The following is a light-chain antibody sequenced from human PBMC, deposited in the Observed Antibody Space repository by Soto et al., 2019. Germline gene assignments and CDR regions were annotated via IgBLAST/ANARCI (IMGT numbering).Light chain of an antibody. CDR1: QSVSSN. V-gene: IGKV3D-15*01. J-gene: IGKJ4*01. Sequence: ETVMTQSPATLSVSPGERATISCRASQSVSSNLAWYQQKPGQPPRLLIYGASARATGIPARFSGSGSGTECTLTISSPQSEDYAIYYCQQYNTWPPGITFGGGTKVQIK. CDR3: QQYNTWPPGIT. CDR2: GAS.